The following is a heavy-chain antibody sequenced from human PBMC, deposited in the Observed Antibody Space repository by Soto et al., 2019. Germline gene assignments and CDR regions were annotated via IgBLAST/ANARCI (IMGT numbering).Heavy chain of an antibody. CDR3: ARGGYCSSTSCSLFDY. J-gene: IGHJ4*02. CDR1: GFTFSTYW. CDR2: IRQDGSQK. Sequence: GGSLRLSCAASGFTFSTYWMSWVRQAPGKGLEWVANIRQDGSQKYYVDSVKGRFTISRDNAKNSLYLQMNSLRADDTAVYYCARGGYCSSTSCSLFDYWGQGTLVTVSS. D-gene: IGHD2-2*03. V-gene: IGHV3-7*01.